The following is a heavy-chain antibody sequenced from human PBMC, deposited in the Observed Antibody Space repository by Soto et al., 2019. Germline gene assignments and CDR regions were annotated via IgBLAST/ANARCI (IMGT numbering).Heavy chain of an antibody. D-gene: IGHD6-6*01. CDR3: ARVSGQSSSPAMDV. CDR1: GYTFTSYA. Sequence: QVQLVQSGAEEKKPGASVKVSCKASGYTFTSYAMHWVRQAPGQRLEWMGWINAGNGNTKCSQKFQGRVTITRDTSASTAYMELSSLRSEDTAVYYCARVSGQSSSPAMDVWGQGTTVTVSS. V-gene: IGHV1-3*05. CDR2: INAGNGNT. J-gene: IGHJ6*02.